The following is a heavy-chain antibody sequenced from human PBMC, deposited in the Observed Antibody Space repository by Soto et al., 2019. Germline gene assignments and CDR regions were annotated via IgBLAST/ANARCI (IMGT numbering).Heavy chain of an antibody. Sequence: EVQLLESGGGLVQPGGSLRLSCAASGFTFSIDAMSWVRQAPGKGLEWVSVISGSGGGTYHADSVEGRFTISGDNSKNTLYLQMNSLRAEDTAVYYCAKSSSVLRYFDWFPTAPDYWGQGTLVTVSS. J-gene: IGHJ4*02. D-gene: IGHD3-9*01. V-gene: IGHV3-23*01. CDR2: ISGSGGGT. CDR3: AKSSSVLRYFDWFPTAPDY. CDR1: GFTFSIDA.